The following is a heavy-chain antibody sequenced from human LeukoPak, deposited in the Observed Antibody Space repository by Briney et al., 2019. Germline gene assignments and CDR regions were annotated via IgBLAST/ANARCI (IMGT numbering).Heavy chain of an antibody. Sequence: GRSLRLSCAASGFTFSSYGMHWVRQAPGKGLEWVAVISYDGSNKYYADSVKGRFTISRDNSKNTLYLQMNSLRAGDTAVYYCAKDLAYYDAYYYGMDVWGQGTTVTVSS. CDR2: ISYDGSNK. J-gene: IGHJ6*02. D-gene: IGHD1-26*01. CDR3: AKDLAYYDAYYYGMDV. CDR1: GFTFSSYG. V-gene: IGHV3-30*18.